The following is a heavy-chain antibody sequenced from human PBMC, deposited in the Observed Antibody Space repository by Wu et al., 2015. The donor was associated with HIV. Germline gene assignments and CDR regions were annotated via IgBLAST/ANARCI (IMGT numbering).Heavy chain of an antibody. CDR1: GHTFIGYY. J-gene: IGHJ4*01. V-gene: IGHV1-2*02. D-gene: IGHD3-10*02. CDR3: ARDYYDVFD. CDR2: ISPNSGGT. Sequence: QVQLVQSGAEVKKPGASVKVSCKASGHTFIGYYIHWVRQAPGQGLEWMGWISPNSGGTNYARKFQGRVTMTADMSISTAYMELRRLRSDDTAVYYCARDYYDVFD.